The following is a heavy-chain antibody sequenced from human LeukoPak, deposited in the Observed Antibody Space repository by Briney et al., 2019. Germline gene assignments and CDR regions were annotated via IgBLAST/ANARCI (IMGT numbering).Heavy chain of an antibody. CDR1: GYTFTSYG. D-gene: IGHD3-22*01. Sequence: GASVKVSCKASGYTFTSYGISWVRQAPGQGLEWMGWISAYNGNTNYAQKLQGRVTMTTDTSTSTAYMELRSLRSDDTAVYYCARDSPMIVTRSAFDIWGRGTMVTVSS. CDR2: ISAYNGNT. V-gene: IGHV1-18*01. J-gene: IGHJ3*02. CDR3: ARDSPMIVTRSAFDI.